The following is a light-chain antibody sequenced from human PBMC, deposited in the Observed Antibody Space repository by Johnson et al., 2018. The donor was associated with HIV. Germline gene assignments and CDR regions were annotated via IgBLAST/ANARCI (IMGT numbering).Light chain of an antibody. CDR1: SSNIGKNY. CDR2: EKN. CDR3: GTWDSSLGAHYV. V-gene: IGLV1-51*02. J-gene: IGLJ1*01. Sequence: QSVLTQPPSVSAAPGQMVSISCSGSSSNIGKNYVSWYQQFPGTAPKLLIHEKNKRPSGIPDRFSASKSGTSATLDITGLQTGDEADYYCGTWDSSLGAHYVFGTGTKVTVL.